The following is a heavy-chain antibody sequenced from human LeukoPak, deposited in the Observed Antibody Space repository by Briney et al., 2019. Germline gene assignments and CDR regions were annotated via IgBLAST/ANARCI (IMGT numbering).Heavy chain of an antibody. V-gene: IGHV4-61*02. J-gene: IGHJ4*02. CDR2: IYTSGST. Sequence: SQTLSLTCTVSGGSISSGSYYWSWIRQPAGKGLEWIGRIYTSGSTNYNPSLKSRVTISVDTSKNQFSLKLSSVTAADTAVYYCAKFGQVAGTGGDYWGQGMLVTVSS. CDR3: AKFGQVAGTGGDY. D-gene: IGHD6-19*01. CDR1: GGSISSGSYY.